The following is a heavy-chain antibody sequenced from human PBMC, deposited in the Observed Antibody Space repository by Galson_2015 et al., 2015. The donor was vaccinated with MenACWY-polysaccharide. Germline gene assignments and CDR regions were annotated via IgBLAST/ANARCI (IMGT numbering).Heavy chain of an antibody. CDR1: GFTFSVYT. CDR2: IDQSGTAT. D-gene: IGHD2-2*01. Sequence: SLRLSCAASGFTFSVYTMSWVRQAPGKGLEWVSAIDQSGTATFYAGSVKGCFTISRVNSKNALYLQMNSLRAEDTAVYFCAKRKYCDTSTCYGFDYWGQGTLVTVSS. CDR3: AKRKYCDTSTCYGFDY. V-gene: IGHV3-23*05. J-gene: IGHJ4*02.